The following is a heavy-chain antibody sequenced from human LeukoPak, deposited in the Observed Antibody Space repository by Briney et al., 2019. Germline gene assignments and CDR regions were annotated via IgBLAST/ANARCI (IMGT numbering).Heavy chain of an antibody. CDR1: GYTFTGYY. D-gene: IGHD3-3*01. Sequence: ASVKVSCKASGYTFTGYYMHWVRQAPGQGLEWMGWINPNSGGTNYAQKFQGRVTMTRDTSISTAYMELSRLRSDDTAVYYCASLEPVYFDLPNNFDPFLADYYYMDVWGEGTTVTVSS. V-gene: IGHV1-2*02. CDR2: INPNSGGT. J-gene: IGHJ6*03. CDR3: ASLEPVYFDLPNNFDPFLADYYYMDV.